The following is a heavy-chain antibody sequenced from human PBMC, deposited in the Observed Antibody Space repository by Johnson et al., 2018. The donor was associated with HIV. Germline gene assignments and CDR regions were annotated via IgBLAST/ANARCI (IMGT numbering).Heavy chain of an antibody. V-gene: IGHV3-30-3*01. D-gene: IGHD5-12*01. Sequence: QMQLVESGGGVVQPGRSLRLSCAASGFTFSSYAMYWVRQAPGKGLEWVAVISYDGSNKYYADSVKGRFTISRDNAKNTLYLQMNSLRAEDTAVYYCAKDPSYIVATAMTYAFDIWGQGTMVTVSS. CDR1: GFTFSSYA. CDR3: AKDPSYIVATAMTYAFDI. CDR2: ISYDGSNK. J-gene: IGHJ3*02.